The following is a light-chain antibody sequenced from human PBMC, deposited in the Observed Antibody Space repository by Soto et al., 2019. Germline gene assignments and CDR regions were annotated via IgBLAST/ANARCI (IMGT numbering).Light chain of an antibody. V-gene: IGKV3-20*01. CDR3: QQYGSSPTWT. Sequence: ESVLTQSPCTLSLSPGERATLSCRASQSVSSNYLAWYQQKPGQAPRLLIYGASTTASGIPDRFSGSGSGTDFTLTISRLEPEDSAVYYCQQYGSSPTWTFGQGTKVDIK. CDR2: GAS. CDR1: QSVSSNY. J-gene: IGKJ1*01.